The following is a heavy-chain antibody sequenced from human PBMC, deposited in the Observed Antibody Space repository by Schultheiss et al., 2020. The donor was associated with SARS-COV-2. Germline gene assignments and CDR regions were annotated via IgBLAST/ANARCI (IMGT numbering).Heavy chain of an antibody. J-gene: IGHJ4*02. CDR3: ARDETLDY. V-gene: IGHV3-48*03. CDR1: GFTFSSIE. CDR2: INCADNTK. Sequence: GGSLRLSCVGSGFTFSSIEMNWVRQAPGKGPEWVSYINCADNTKWYADSVKGRFTISRDNARNSLYLQMNSLRAEDTAVYYCARDETLDYWGQGTLVTVSS.